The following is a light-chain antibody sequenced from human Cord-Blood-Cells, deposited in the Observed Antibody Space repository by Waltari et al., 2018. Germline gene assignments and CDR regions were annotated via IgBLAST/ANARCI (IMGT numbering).Light chain of an antibody. Sequence: GDKLGDKYACWYQQKPGQSPVLVIYQDSKRPSGIPERFSGSNSGNTATLTISGTQAMDEADYYRQAWDSSTAVFGGGTKLTVL. CDR2: QDS. V-gene: IGLV3-1*01. CDR1: KLGDKY. CDR3: QAWDSSTAV. J-gene: IGLJ3*02.